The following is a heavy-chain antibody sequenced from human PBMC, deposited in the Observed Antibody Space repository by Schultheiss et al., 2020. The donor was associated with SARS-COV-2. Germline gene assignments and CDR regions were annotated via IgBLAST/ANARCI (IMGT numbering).Heavy chain of an antibody. D-gene: IGHD1-26*01. CDR2: ISSSSSYI. CDR1: GFTFSSYA. CDR3: ARDGQLSRIVGATRKWFDP. Sequence: GGSLRLSCAASGFTFSSYAMSWVRQAPGKGLEWVSSISSSSSYIYYADSVKGRFTISRDNAKNSLYLQMNSLRAEDTAVYYCARDGQLSRIVGATRKWFDPWGQGTLVTVSS. J-gene: IGHJ5*02. V-gene: IGHV3-21*01.